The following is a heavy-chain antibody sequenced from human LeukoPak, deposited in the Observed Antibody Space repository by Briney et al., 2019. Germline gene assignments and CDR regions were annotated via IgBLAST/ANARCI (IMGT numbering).Heavy chain of an antibody. CDR1: GFTFSIYA. Sequence: GGSLRLSCAPSGFTFSIYAMSWVRHPPGKGLEWVSASSGSGGSTYYTDSVKGRFNNSRDNYKNTLYLKINSLRAEDTAVYYCAKGRNYYGSGRPDYWGQGTLVTVSS. J-gene: IGHJ4*02. D-gene: IGHD3-10*01. CDR2: SSGSGGST. CDR3: AKGRNYYGSGRPDY. V-gene: IGHV3-23*01.